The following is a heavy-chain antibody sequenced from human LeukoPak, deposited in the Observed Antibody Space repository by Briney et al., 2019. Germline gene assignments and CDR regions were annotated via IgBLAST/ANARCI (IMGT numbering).Heavy chain of an antibody. CDR2: ISSSSSYI. Sequence: GGSLRLSCAASGFTVSSYSMNWVRQAPGKGPEWVSSISSSSSYIYYADSVKGRFTISRDNAKNSLYLQMNSLRAEDTAVYYCARYGDYGWFDPWGQGTLVTVSS. D-gene: IGHD4-17*01. V-gene: IGHV3-21*01. CDR3: ARYGDYGWFDP. CDR1: GFTVSSYS. J-gene: IGHJ5*02.